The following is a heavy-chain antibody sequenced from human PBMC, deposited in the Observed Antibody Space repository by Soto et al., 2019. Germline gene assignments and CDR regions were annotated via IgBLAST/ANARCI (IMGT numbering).Heavy chain of an antibody. CDR2: IYHSGST. Sequence: SETLSLTCAVSGGSISSGGYSSSWIRQPPGKGLEWIGYIYHSGSTYYNPSLKSRVTISVDRSKNQFSLKLSSVTAADTAVYYCASDYYDSSGYYGMDVWGQGTTVTVSS. CDR1: GGSISSGGYS. D-gene: IGHD3-22*01. CDR3: ASDYYDSSGYYGMDV. J-gene: IGHJ6*02. V-gene: IGHV4-30-2*01.